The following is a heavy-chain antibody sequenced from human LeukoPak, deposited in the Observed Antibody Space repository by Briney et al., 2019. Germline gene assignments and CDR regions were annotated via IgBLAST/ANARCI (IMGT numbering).Heavy chain of an antibody. CDR1: GGSFSGYY. CDR3: ARDGYNYDAFDI. D-gene: IGHD5-24*01. V-gene: IGHV4-34*01. CDR2: INHSGST. J-gene: IGHJ3*02. Sequence: PSETLSVTCAVYGGSFSGYYWSWIRQPPGKGLEWIGEINHSGSTNYNPSLKSRVTISVDTSKNQFSLKLSSVTAADTAVYYCARDGYNYDAFDIWGQGTMVTVSS.